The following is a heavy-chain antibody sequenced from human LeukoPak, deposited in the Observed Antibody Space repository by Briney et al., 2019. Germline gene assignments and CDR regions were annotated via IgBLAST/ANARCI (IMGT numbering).Heavy chain of an antibody. D-gene: IGHD3-10*02. Sequence: GGSLRLSCAASGFTFSSYSMNWVRQAPGKGLEWVSSISSSSSYIYYVDSVKGRFTISRDNAKNSLYLQMNSLRAEDTAVYYCAELGITMIGGVWGKGTTVTISS. J-gene: IGHJ6*04. CDR3: AELGITMIGGV. CDR1: GFTFSSYS. CDR2: ISSSSSYI. V-gene: IGHV3-21*01.